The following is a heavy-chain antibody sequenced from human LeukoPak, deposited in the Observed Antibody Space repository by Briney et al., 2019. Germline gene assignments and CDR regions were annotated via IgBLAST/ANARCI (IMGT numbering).Heavy chain of an antibody. D-gene: IGHD2-15*01. Sequence: PSETLSLTCAGSGYSISSGYYWGWIRQPPGTGLEWIGSIYYSGSTYYNPSLKSRVTISVDTSKNQFSLKLSSVTAADTAVYYCARLPKKWYDPHFDYWGQGTLVTVSS. CDR2: IYYSGST. CDR1: GYSISSGYY. CDR3: ARLPKKWYDPHFDY. J-gene: IGHJ4*02. V-gene: IGHV4-38-2*01.